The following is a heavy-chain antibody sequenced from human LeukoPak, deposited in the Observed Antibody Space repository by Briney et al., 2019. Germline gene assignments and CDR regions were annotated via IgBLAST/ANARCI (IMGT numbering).Heavy chain of an antibody. V-gene: IGHV1-2*02. J-gene: IGHJ1*01. Sequence: ASVKVSCKASGYTFTGYYMHWVRQAPGQGLEWMGWINPNSGGTNYAQKFQGRVTMTRGTSISTAYMELSRLRSDDTAVYYCARGPLPTQYFQHWGQGTLVTVSS. CDR1: GYTFTGYY. CDR2: INPNSGGT. CDR3: ARGPLPTQYFQH.